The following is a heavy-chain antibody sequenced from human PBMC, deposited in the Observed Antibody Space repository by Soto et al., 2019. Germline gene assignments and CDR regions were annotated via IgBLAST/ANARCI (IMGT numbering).Heavy chain of an antibody. CDR3: AKHRHGMDV. D-gene: IGHD3-16*02. J-gene: IGHJ6*02. Sequence: GGSLRLSCAAPGFTFSSYGMHWVRQAPGKGLEWVAVISYDGSNKYYADSVKGRFTIYRDNSKNTLYLQMNSLRAEDTAVYYCAKHRHGMDVWGQGTTVTVSS. CDR1: GFTFSSYG. CDR2: ISYDGSNK. V-gene: IGHV3-30*18.